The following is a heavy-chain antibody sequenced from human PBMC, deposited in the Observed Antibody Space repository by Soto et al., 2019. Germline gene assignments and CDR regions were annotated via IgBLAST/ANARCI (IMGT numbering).Heavy chain of an antibody. CDR2: IYPGDSDT. CDR1: GYSFTNYW. V-gene: IGHV5-51*01. D-gene: IGHD3-22*01. Sequence: GESLKISCKGSGYSFTNYWIGWVRQMPGKGLEWMGIIYPGDSDTRYSPSFQGQVTISADKSISTAYLQWSSLKASDTAMYYCARLFTFYYSSGYYYASGYFDFWGQGSLVTVSS. CDR3: ARLFTFYYSSGYYYASGYFDF. J-gene: IGHJ4*02.